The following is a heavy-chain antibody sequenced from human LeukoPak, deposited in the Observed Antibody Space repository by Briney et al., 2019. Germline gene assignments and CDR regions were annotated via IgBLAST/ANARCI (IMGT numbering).Heavy chain of an antibody. D-gene: IGHD3-10*01. CDR1: GGTFSNYA. CDR3: AIGGYYYGSGSYPAYYYMDV. CDR2: ISAYNGNT. J-gene: IGHJ6*03. V-gene: IGHV1-18*01. Sequence: ASVKVSCKASGGTFSNYAISWVRQAPGQGLEWMGWISAYNGNTNYAQKLQGRVTMTTDTSTSTAYMELRSLRSDDTAVYYCAIGGYYYGSGSYPAYYYMDVWGKGTTVTVSS.